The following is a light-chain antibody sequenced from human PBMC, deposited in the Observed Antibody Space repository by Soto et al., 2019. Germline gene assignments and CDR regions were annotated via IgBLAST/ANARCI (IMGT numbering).Light chain of an antibody. CDR2: GAS. V-gene: IGKV3-20*01. Sequence: DIVLTQSPGTLSLSPGERANLFCRASQIFSSTYLGWYQQKPGQAPRLLIYGASSRATGIPDRFIGSGSGKDFALTINRRQREDVAVYYCQQEGTSLCTFGQVTKLDIK. CDR1: QIFSSTY. J-gene: IGKJ2*02. CDR3: QQEGTSLCT.